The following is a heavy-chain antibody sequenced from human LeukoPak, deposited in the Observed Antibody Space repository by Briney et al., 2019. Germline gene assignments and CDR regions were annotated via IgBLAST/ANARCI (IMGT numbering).Heavy chain of an antibody. Sequence: SETLSLTCAVYGGSFSGYYWSWIRQPPGKGLEWIGEINYSGNTNYNPSLKGRVTISLDTSKNQFSLKLSSVTAADTAVYYCARETRGYYVSGNYYFDYWGQGSLVTVSS. D-gene: IGHD3-10*01. CDR3: ARETRGYYVSGNYYFDY. CDR1: GGSFSGYY. CDR2: INYSGNT. J-gene: IGHJ4*02. V-gene: IGHV4-34*01.